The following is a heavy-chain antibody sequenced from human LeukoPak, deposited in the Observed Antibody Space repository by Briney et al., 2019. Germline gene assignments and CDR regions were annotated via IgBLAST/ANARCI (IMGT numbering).Heavy chain of an antibody. D-gene: IGHD6-19*01. Sequence: SETLSLTCTVSGGSISSYYWSWIRQPAGKGLEWIGRIYTSGSTNYNPSLQSRVTMSVDTSKNQFSLKLSSVTAADTAVYYCARDVAVAGYYYYYGMDVCGQGTTVTVSS. CDR1: GGSISSYY. CDR3: ARDVAVAGYYYYYGMDV. V-gene: IGHV4-4*07. CDR2: IYTSGST. J-gene: IGHJ6*02.